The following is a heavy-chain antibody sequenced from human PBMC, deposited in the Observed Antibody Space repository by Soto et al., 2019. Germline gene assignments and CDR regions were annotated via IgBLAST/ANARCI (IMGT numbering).Heavy chain of an antibody. CDR2: INHSGST. D-gene: IGHD5-18*01. Sequence: PSETLSLTCAVYGGSFSGYYWSWIRQPPGKGLEWIGEINHSGSTNYNPSLKSRVTISVDTSKNQFSLKLSSVTAADTAVYYCESQFVEMDTIHWGQGTLVTVSS. CDR1: GGSFSGYY. CDR3: ESQFVEMDTIH. V-gene: IGHV4-34*01. J-gene: IGHJ4*02.